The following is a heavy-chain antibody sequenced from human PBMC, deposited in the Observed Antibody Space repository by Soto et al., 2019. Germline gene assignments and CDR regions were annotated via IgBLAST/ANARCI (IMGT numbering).Heavy chain of an antibody. D-gene: IGHD4-17*01. CDR1: GGSISSYY. CDR3: ARDYGSDDYGDYGAFDT. Sequence: SETLSLTCTVSGGSISSYYWSWIRQPPGKGLEWIGYIYYSGSTNYNPSLKSRVTISVDTSKNQFSLKLSSVTAADTAVYYCARDYGSDDYGDYGAFDTWGQGTMVTVSS. CDR2: IYYSGST. V-gene: IGHV4-59*01. J-gene: IGHJ3*02.